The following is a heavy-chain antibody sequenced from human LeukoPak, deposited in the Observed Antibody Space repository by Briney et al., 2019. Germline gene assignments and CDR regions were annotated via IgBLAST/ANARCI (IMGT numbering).Heavy chain of an antibody. Sequence: ASVKVSCKASGYTFTGYYMHWVRQAPGQGLEWMGWINPNSGGTNYAQKFQGRVTMTRDTSISTAYMELSRLRSDDTAVYYCAREAGYDYVWGSYRFWGQGTLVTVSS. CDR2: INPNSGGT. CDR3: AREAGYDYVWGSYRF. J-gene: IGHJ4*02. D-gene: IGHD3-16*02. V-gene: IGHV1-2*02. CDR1: GYTFTGYY.